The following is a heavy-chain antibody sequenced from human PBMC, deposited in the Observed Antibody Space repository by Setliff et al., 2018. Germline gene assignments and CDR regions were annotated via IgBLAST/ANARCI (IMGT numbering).Heavy chain of an antibody. CDR2: ISNDGSNK. Sequence: GSLRLSCAASGFTFSSYAMQWVRQAPGKGLEWVAVISNDGSNKFYADSAKGRFTVSRDISRNTLYLQMNSLRPEDSALYSCARGGYSSRWYDHGRGLDYWGQGTLVTVSS. CDR1: GFTFSSYA. CDR3: ARGGYSSRWYDHGRGLDY. D-gene: IGHD6-19*01. V-gene: IGHV3-30*01. J-gene: IGHJ4*02.